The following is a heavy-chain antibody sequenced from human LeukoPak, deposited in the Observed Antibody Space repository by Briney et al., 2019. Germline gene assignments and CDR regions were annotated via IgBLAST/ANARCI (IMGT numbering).Heavy chain of an antibody. CDR1: GFTVSSNY. D-gene: IGHD2-8*02. J-gene: IGHJ2*01. Sequence: GGSLRLSCAASGFTVSSNYMSLVRQAPGKGPEWVSVIYSGGSPYYADSVKGRFTISRDNSKNTVYLQMNSLRAEDTAVYYCARPRFPTGYFDLWGRGTLVTVSS. V-gene: IGHV3-53*01. CDR3: ARPRFPTGYFDL. CDR2: IYSGGSP.